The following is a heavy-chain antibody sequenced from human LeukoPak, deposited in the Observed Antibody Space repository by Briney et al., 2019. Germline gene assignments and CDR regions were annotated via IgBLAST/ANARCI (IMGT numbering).Heavy chain of an antibody. D-gene: IGHD1-20*01. V-gene: IGHV3-66*04. CDR2: IYSGGST. J-gene: IGHJ4*02. Sequence: GGSLRLSCAASGFTVSSNYMSWVRQAPGKGLEWVSVIYSGGSTYYADSVKGRFTISRDNAKNSLYLQMNSLRAEDTAVYYCARLSNWNFDYWGQGTLVTVSS. CDR3: ARLSNWNFDY. CDR1: GFTVSSNY.